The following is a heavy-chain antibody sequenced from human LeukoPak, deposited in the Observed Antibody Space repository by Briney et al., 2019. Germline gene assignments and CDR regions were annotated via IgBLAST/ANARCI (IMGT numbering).Heavy chain of an antibody. CDR2: ISGSGGST. Sequence: GGSLRLSCAASGFTFSSYAMSWVRQAPGKGLEWVSAISGSGGSTYYADSVKGRFTISRDNSKNTLYLQMNSLRAEDTAVYYCARGELWSRGWYDKNQFDYWGQGTLVTVSS. V-gene: IGHV3-23*01. D-gene: IGHD6-19*01. J-gene: IGHJ4*02. CDR3: ARGELWSRGWYDKNQFDY. CDR1: GFTFSSYA.